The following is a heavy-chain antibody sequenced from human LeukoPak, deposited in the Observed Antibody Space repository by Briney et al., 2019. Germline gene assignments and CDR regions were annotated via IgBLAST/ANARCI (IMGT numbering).Heavy chain of an antibody. V-gene: IGHV3-7*04. D-gene: IGHD1-26*01. J-gene: IGHJ4*02. CDR2: IKGDGSDN. Sequence: WVRQAPGKGLEWVANIKGDGSDNHYVDSVRGRFTISRDNAKNSLYLQMNSLRAEDTAVYYCARDLGYYRADYWGQGTLVTVSS. CDR3: ARDLGYYRADY.